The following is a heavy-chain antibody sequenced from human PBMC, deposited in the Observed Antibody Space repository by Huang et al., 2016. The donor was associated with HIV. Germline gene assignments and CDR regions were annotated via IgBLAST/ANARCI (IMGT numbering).Heavy chain of an antibody. D-gene: IGHD3-3*01. CDR2: ISYDEDNK. CDR3: ARGPIRFLAWLLNFDY. V-gene: IGHV3-30*03. CDR1: GFTFSSYG. Sequence: QILLIESGGGVVQPGRSLSLSCAASGFTFSSYGMHWVRQAPGKGLEWVSVISYDEDNKDYADSVRGRFTSSRDNSKSSLYLQMNSLIIEDTAVYYCARGPIRFLAWLLNFDYWGQGALVTVSS. J-gene: IGHJ4*02.